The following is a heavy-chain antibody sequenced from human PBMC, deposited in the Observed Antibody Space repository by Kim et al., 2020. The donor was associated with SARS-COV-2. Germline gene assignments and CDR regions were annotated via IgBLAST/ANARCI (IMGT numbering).Heavy chain of an antibody. CDR2: IYYSGST. CDR3: ARAAIFGTWDY. V-gene: IGHV4-59*01. J-gene: IGHJ4*02. CDR1: GGSISSYY. Sequence: SETLSLTCTVSGGSISSYYWSWIRQPPGKGLEWIGYIYYSGSTNYNPSLKSRVTISEDTSKNQFSLKLSSVTAADTAVYYCARAAIFGTWDYWGQGTLVTVSS. D-gene: IGHD3-3*01.